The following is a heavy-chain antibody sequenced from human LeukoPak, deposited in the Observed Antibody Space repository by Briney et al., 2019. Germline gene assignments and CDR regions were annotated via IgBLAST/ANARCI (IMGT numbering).Heavy chain of an antibody. CDR2: IYYSGST. J-gene: IGHJ3*02. CDR1: GGSISSYY. V-gene: IGHV4-59*01. CDR3: ARESFSSWTTSYDAFDI. Sequence: SETLSLTCTVSGGSISSYYWSWIRQPPGKGLEWIGYIYYSGSTNYNPSLKSRVTISVDTSKNQFSLKLSSVTAADTAVYYCARESFSSWTTSYDAFDIWGQGTMATVSS. D-gene: IGHD6-13*01.